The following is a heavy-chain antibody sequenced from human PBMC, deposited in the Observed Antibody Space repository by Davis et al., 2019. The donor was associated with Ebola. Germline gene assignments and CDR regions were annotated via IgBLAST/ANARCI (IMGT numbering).Heavy chain of an antibody. CDR2: INPNSGGT. D-gene: IGHD2-15*01. J-gene: IGHJ4*02. V-gene: IGHV1-2*06. Sequence: AASVKVSCKASGYTFTGYYMHWVRQAPGQGLEWMGRINPNSGGTNYAQKFQGRVTMTRDTSISTAYMELSRLRSDDTAVYYCVREVGDIVVVVAASFDYWGQGTLVTVSS. CDR3: VREVGDIVVVVAASFDY. CDR1: GYTFTGYY.